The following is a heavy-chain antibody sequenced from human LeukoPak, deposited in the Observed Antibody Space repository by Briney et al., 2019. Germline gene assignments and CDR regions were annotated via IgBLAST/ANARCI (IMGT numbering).Heavy chain of an antibody. CDR3: AKAPYIAGLGPFDY. D-gene: IGHD6-13*01. V-gene: IGHV3-11*01. Sequence: YISSSGRTIYYADSVKGRFTISRDNAKSSPYLQMNSLRAEDTAVYYCAKAPYIAGLGPFDYWGQGTLVTVSS. J-gene: IGHJ4*02. CDR2: ISSSGRTI.